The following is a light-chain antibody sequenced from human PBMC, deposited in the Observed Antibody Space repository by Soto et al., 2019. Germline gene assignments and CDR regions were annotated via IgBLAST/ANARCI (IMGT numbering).Light chain of an antibody. CDR2: VNT. J-gene: IGLJ1*01. CDR3: QSYDSSLAGLV. CDR1: SSNIGARLD. Sequence: QSVLTQPPSVSVAPGQRVTISCTGSSSNIGARLDVHWYRHLPGTAPKLLISVNTNGPSGVADRFSGSKSGTSASLAIAGLRAEDEADYYCQSYDSSLAGLVFRTGTKVTVL. V-gene: IGLV1-40*01.